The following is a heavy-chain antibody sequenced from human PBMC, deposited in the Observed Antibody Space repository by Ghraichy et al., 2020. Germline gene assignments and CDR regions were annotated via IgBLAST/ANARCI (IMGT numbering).Heavy chain of an antibody. V-gene: IGHV4-39*01. CDR1: GGSISSSSYY. Sequence: SQTLSLTCTVSGGSISSSSYYWGWIRQPPGKGLEWIGSIYYSGSTYYNPSLKSRVTISVDTSKNQFSLKLSSVTAADTAVYYCARHLATYSYGSLGYYYYGMDVWGQGTTVTVSS. CDR3: ARHLATYSYGSLGYYYYGMDV. D-gene: IGHD5-18*01. CDR2: IYYSGST. J-gene: IGHJ6*02.